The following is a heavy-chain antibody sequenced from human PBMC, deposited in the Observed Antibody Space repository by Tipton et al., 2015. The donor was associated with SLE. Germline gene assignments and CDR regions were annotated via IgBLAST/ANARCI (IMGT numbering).Heavy chain of an antibody. CDR2: IYYSGST. CDR3: ARDPPVGATSYWYFDL. Sequence: TLSLTCTVSGGSISSSSYYWGWIRQPPGKGLEWIGSIYYSGSTYYNPSLKSRVAISVDTSKNQFSLKLSSVTAADTAVYYCARDPPVGATSYWYFDLWGRGTLVTVSS. V-gene: IGHV4-39*07. D-gene: IGHD1-26*01. CDR1: GGSISSSSYY. J-gene: IGHJ2*01.